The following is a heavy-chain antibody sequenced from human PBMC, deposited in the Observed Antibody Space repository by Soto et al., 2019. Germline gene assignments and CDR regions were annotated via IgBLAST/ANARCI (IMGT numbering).Heavy chain of an antibody. Sequence: QVQLVESGGGVVQPGRSLRLSCAVSGFSFTNYGMHWVRQAPGKGLEWVAVISYHGSNNYYADSVKGRFTISRDSAKNTMDLQMSRLRSEDTAVYYCAKDQWACSGGGCYPQQKYFFAMDVWGQGTTVTVSS. V-gene: IGHV3-30*18. J-gene: IGHJ6*02. CDR1: GFSFTNYG. D-gene: IGHD2-15*01. CDR3: AKDQWACSGGGCYPQQKYFFAMDV. CDR2: ISYHGSNN.